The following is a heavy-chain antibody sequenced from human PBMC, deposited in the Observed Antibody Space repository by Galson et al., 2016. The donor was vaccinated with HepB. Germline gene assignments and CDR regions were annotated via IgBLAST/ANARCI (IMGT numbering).Heavy chain of an antibody. V-gene: IGHV3-21*01. D-gene: IGHD6-19*01. Sequence: SLRLSCAASGFAIGSFSMSWLRQAPGKGLEWVSTFASRSELYYADSVRGRFTVSRDNANNLLHLQMDSLRAEDSAVYYCARDASGWSRDHWGQGTLVTVSS. CDR3: ARDASGWSRDH. J-gene: IGHJ4*02. CDR1: GFAIGSFS. CDR2: FASRSEL.